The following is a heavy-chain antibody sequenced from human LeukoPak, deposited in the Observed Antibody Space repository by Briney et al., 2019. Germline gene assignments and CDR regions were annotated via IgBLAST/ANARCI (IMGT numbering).Heavy chain of an antibody. CDR2: IYHSGST. CDR3: ARAGGSFDY. Sequence: SQTLSLTCAVSGGSISSGGYSWSWIRQPPGKGLEWIGYIYHSGSTYYNPSLKSRVTISVDRSKNQFSLKLSSVTAADTAVYYCARAGGSFDYWGQGTLVTVSS. D-gene: IGHD1-26*01. J-gene: IGHJ4*02. CDR1: GGSISSGGYS. V-gene: IGHV4-30-2*01.